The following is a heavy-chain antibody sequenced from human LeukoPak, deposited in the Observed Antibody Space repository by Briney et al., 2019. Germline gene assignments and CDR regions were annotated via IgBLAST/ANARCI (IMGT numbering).Heavy chain of an antibody. CDR3: ARSDTAMVMLGH. Sequence: SETLSLTCTVSGGSISSYYWSWIRQPPGKGLEWIGYIYDSGRTNYNPSLKGRVTISVDTSKNQFSLKLTSVTAADTAVYYCARSDTAMVMLGHWGQGTLVTVSS. V-gene: IGHV4-59*01. D-gene: IGHD5-18*01. CDR2: IYDSGRT. J-gene: IGHJ4*02. CDR1: GGSISSYY.